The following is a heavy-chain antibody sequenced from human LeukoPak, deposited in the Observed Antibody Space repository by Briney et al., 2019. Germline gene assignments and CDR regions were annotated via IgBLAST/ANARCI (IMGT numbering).Heavy chain of an antibody. J-gene: IGHJ6*02. D-gene: IGHD3-3*01. CDR2: IRHDGSET. CDR3: AREYYDFWSGYSFGYYYYGMDV. Sequence: GSLRLSCAASGFPFSSYWMSWVRQAPGKGLEWVANIRHDGSETYYVDSLRGRFTISRDNAKNLVYLQMNSLRAEDTAVYYCAREYYDFWSGYSFGYYYYGMDVWGQGTTVTVSS. CDR1: GFPFSSYW. V-gene: IGHV3-7*01.